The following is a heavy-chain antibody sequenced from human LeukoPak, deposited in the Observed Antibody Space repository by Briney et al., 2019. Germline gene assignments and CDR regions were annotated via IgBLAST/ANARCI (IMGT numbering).Heavy chain of an antibody. D-gene: IGHD4-17*01. CDR1: GFTFTSYA. J-gene: IGHJ4*02. Sequence: GGSLRLSCTASGFTFTSYAMGWVRQAPGKGLEWVSSVSGSGDGTYYADSVKGRFTISRDNSKKTLDLHMDSLRAEDTAVYYCAKERLGGNYGDYAVDYWGQGTMVTVSS. CDR3: AKERLGGNYGDYAVDY. V-gene: IGHV3-23*01. CDR2: VSGSGDGT.